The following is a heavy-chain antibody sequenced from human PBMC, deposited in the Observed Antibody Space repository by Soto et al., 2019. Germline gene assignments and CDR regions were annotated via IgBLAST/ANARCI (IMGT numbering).Heavy chain of an antibody. Sequence: GGSLRLSCAASGFTVSSNYMSWVRQAPGKGLEWVSVIYSGGSTYYADSVKGRFTISRHNSKNTLYLQMNSLRAEDTAVYYCAREVGDYDSSGYYAYWGQGTLVTVSS. V-gene: IGHV3-53*04. J-gene: IGHJ4*02. CDR1: GFTVSSNY. CDR3: AREVGDYDSSGYYAY. D-gene: IGHD3-22*01. CDR2: IYSGGST.